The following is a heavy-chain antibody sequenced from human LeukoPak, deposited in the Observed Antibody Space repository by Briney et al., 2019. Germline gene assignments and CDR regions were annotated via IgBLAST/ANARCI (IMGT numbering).Heavy chain of an antibody. Sequence: GGSLRLSCAASGFTFSYYGMHWVRQAPGKGLEWVAFLRYDGSDKYYADSVKGRFTISRDNSKNTLYLQMNSLRAEDTAVYYCSKDTSAGFFGRLGQYPLYNFDYWGQGTLVTVSS. CDR3: SKDTSAGFFGRLGQYPLYNFDY. D-gene: IGHD3-16*01. CDR1: GFTFSYYG. V-gene: IGHV3-30*02. CDR2: LRYDGSDK. J-gene: IGHJ4*02.